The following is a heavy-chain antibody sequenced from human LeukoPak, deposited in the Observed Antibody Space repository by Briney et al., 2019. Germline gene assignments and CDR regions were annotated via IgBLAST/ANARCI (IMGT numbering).Heavy chain of an antibody. CDR1: GFTFDDYA. J-gene: IGHJ5*02. Sequence: PGGSLRLSCAASGFTFDDYAMHWVRQAPGKGLEWVSLISANGGSTYYADSVKGRFTISRDNSKNSLYLQMNSLRTEDTALYYCAKDKGCPSTRCQNNWFDPWGQGTLVTVSS. V-gene: IGHV3-43*02. D-gene: IGHD2-2*01. CDR3: AKDKGCPSTRCQNNWFDP. CDR2: ISANGGST.